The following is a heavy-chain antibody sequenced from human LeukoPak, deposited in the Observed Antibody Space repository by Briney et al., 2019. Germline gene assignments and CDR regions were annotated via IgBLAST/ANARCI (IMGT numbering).Heavy chain of an antibody. CDR2: IYYSGST. CDR1: GGSISSYY. CDR3: ARVTSGQWLVYYYYYMDV. J-gene: IGHJ6*03. Sequence: SETLSLTCSVSGGSISSYYWSWIRQPPGKGLEWIGYIYYSGSTNYNPSLKSRVTISVDTSKNQFSLKLSSVTAADTAVYYCARVTSGQWLVYYYYYMDVWGKGTTVTISS. D-gene: IGHD6-19*01. V-gene: IGHV4-59*01.